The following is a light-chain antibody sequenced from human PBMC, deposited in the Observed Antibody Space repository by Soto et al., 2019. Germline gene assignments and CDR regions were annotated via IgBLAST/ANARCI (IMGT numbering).Light chain of an antibody. CDR1: QSLLFSNGYNY. J-gene: IGKJ3*01. Sequence: DIVMTQSPLSLPVTPGEPASISCRSSQSLLFSNGYNYLDWYLQKPGQSPQLLISLGSNRAPGVPARFSGSGSGTDFTLKISRVEAEDVGVYYCMQGVQTPFTFGPGTKVDIK. V-gene: IGKV2-28*01. CDR3: MQGVQTPFT. CDR2: LGS.